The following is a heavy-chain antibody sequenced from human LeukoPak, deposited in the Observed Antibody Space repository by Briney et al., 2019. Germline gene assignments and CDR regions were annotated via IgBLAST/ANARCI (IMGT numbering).Heavy chain of an antibody. V-gene: IGHV4-30-4*01. CDR3: ARAARPDMVRGVLPNWFDP. CDR2: IYYSGST. CDR1: GGSISSGDYY. D-gene: IGHD3-10*01. J-gene: IGHJ5*02. Sequence: SQTLSLTCTVSGGSISSGDYYWSWIRQPPGKGLELIGYIYYSGSTYYTPSLKSRVTISVDTSKNQFSLKLSSVTAADTAVYYCARAARPDMVRGVLPNWFDPWGQGTLVTVSS.